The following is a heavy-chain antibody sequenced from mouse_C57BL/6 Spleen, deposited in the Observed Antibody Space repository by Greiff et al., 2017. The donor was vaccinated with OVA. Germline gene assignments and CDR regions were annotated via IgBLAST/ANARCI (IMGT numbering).Heavy chain of an antibody. CDR1: GYSFTGYY. V-gene: IGHV1-42*01. J-gene: IGHJ3*01. CDR2: INPSTGGT. D-gene: IGHD2-4*01. Sequence: VQLQQSGPELVKPGASVKISCKASGYSFTGYYMNWVKQSPEKSLEWIGEINPSTGGTTYNQKFKAKATLTVDKSSSTAYMQLKSLTSEDSAVYYCARGYDYDVGAFAYWGQGTLVTVSA. CDR3: ARGYDYDVGAFAY.